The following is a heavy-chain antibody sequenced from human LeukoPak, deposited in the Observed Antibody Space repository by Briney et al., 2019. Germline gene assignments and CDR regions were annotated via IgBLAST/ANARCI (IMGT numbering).Heavy chain of an antibody. J-gene: IGHJ4*02. CDR2: INWSNITV. V-gene: IGHV3-9*01. CDR3: AKDSSGGVSSAGILDH. CDR1: GFRFDNFV. D-gene: IGHD6-13*01. Sequence: PGGSLRLSCVISGFRFDNFVMHWVRQAPGKGLEWVAGINWSNITVVYADAVKGRFTISRDNSKNSLYLLLNDLRAEDTAFYFCAKDSSGGVSSAGILDHWGPGTLVSVSP.